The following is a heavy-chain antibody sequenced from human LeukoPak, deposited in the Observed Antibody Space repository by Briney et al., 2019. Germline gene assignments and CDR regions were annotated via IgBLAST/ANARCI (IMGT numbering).Heavy chain of an antibody. Sequence: SETLSLTCTVSGGSISSYSWSWIRQPPGKGLEWIGYIYHSGSTYYNPSLKSRVTISVDRSKNQFSLKLSSVTAADTAVYYCARALLHLFDYWGQGTLVTVSS. CDR1: GGSISSYS. CDR2: IYHSGST. CDR3: ARALLHLFDY. D-gene: IGHD2-2*02. J-gene: IGHJ4*02. V-gene: IGHV4-30-2*01.